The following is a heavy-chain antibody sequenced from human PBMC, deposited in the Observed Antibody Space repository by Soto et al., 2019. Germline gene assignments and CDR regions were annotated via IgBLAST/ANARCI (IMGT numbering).Heavy chain of an antibody. D-gene: IGHD6-19*01. CDR3: ARVYPGSGWPSPYSGMDV. CDR1: GFTFTTYW. J-gene: IGHJ6*02. Sequence: HPGWSMRLSCAASGFTFTTYWMSWVRQAPGQGLEWVANIKQDGSEKYYVDSVKGRFTISRDNAKNSLYLQMNSLRAEDTALYYCARVYPGSGWPSPYSGMDVWGQGTTVPVSS. V-gene: IGHV3-7*01. CDR2: IKQDGSEK.